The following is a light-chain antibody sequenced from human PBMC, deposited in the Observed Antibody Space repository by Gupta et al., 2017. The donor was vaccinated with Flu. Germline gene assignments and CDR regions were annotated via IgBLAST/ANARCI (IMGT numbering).Light chain of an antibody. CDR3: LQHNSYPPA. CDR2: AAS. V-gene: IGKV1-17*01. J-gene: IGKJ4*01. Sequence: DIQMTQSPSSLSASVGDRVTITCRASQGIGNDLGWYQQKPGEAPKRLIYAASSLQSGVPSRFSGSVSGTEFTLTINSLQPKDFATYYCLQHNSYPPAFGGGTKVEIK. CDR1: QGIGND.